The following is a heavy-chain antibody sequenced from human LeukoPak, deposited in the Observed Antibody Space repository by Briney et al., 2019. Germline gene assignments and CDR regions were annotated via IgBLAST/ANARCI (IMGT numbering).Heavy chain of an antibody. CDR1: GGSISSYY. CDR2: IYYSGST. J-gene: IGHJ4*02. D-gene: IGHD6-13*01. Sequence: SETLSLTCTVSGGSISSYYWSWIRQPPGKGLEWIGYIYYSGSTNYNPSLKSRVTISVDTSKNQFSLKLSSVTAADTAVYYCARVSAAGTIDYWGQGTLVTVSS. CDR3: ARVSAAGTIDY. V-gene: IGHV4-59*12.